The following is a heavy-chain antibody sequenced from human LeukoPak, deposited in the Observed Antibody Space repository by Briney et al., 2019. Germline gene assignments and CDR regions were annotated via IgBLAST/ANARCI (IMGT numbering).Heavy chain of an antibody. CDR2: IYTRGST. CDR3: ARDRYYDSSGYALFDY. CDR1: GGSISSYY. Sequence: TLSLTCTVSGGSISSYYWSWIRQPAGKGLEWIGRIYTRGSTNYNHSLKSRVTISVDKSKNQFSLKLSSVTAADTAVYYCARDRYYDSSGYALFDYWGQGTLVTVYS. V-gene: IGHV4-4*07. J-gene: IGHJ4*02. D-gene: IGHD3-22*01.